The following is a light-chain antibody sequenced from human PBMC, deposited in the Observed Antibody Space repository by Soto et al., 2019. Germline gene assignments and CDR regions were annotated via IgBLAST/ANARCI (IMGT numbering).Light chain of an antibody. J-gene: IGKJ1*01. CDR1: QSVSSSH. CDR2: GAS. V-gene: IGKV3-20*01. Sequence: IMLSQSPGTLSLSQGERATLSCRASQSVSSSHLAWYQQKPGQAPRLLIYGASSRATGIPDRFSGSGSGTDFTLTISRLEPEDFAVYYCQQYGSSWTFGQGTKV. CDR3: QQYGSSWT.